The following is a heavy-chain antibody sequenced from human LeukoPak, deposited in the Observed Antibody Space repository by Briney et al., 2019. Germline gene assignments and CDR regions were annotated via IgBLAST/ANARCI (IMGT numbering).Heavy chain of an antibody. D-gene: IGHD3-22*01. CDR1: GYTLTELS. CDR3: ATGGHYYDSSGYNWFDP. Sequence: ASVKVSCKVSGYTLTELSMHWVRQAPGKGLEWMGGFDPEDGETIYAQKFRGRVTMTEDTSTDTAYMELSSLRSEDTAVYYCATGGHYYDSSGYNWFDPWGQGTLVSVSS. V-gene: IGHV1-24*01. CDR2: FDPEDGET. J-gene: IGHJ5*02.